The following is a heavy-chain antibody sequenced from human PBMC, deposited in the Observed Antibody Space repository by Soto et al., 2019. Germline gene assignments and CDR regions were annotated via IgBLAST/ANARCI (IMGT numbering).Heavy chain of an antibody. CDR2: FSGGGRT. Sequence: QVQLQESGPGLVKPSETLSLTCTVSGGSISGYSWSWIRQPQGKGLEWIGYFSGGGRTNYNPSLKSRVTLSVDASKNQFFLKVTSVTAADTAVYYCARHGTSSYGSGWGWVDHWGQGSLVSVSS. D-gene: IGHD6-19*01. CDR3: ARHGTSSYGSGWGWVDH. CDR1: GGSISGYS. J-gene: IGHJ4*02. V-gene: IGHV4-59*08.